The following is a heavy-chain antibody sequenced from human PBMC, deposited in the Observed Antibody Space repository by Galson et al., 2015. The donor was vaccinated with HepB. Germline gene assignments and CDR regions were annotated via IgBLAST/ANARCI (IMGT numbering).Heavy chain of an antibody. V-gene: IGHV3-30*18. CDR3: AKDLYIGIAVAGIDY. J-gene: IGHJ4*02. CDR2: ISYDGSNK. CDR1: GFTFSSYG. Sequence: SLRLSCAASGFTFSSYGMHWVRQAPGKGLVWVAVISYDGSNKYYADSVKGRFTISRDNSKNTLYLQMNSLRAEDTAVYYCAKDLYIGIAVAGIDYWGQGTLVTVSS. D-gene: IGHD6-19*01.